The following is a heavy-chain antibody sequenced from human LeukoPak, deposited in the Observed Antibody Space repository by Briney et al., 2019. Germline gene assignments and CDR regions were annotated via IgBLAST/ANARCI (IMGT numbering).Heavy chain of an antibody. CDR1: TFXXYA. CDR3: ARDYYDSSGYSLSGYFDY. CDR2: IIPIFGTA. D-gene: IGHD3-22*01. V-gene: IGHV1-69*05. J-gene: IGHJ4*02. Sequence: TFXXYAISXVRQAPGQGLEWMGGIIPIFGTANYAQKFQGRVTITTDESTSTAYMELSSLRSEDTAVYYCARDYYDSSGYSLSGYFDYWGQGTLVTVSS.